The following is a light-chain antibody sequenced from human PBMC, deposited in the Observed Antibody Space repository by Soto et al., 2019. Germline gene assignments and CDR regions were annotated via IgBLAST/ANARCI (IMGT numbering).Light chain of an antibody. J-gene: IGKJ1*01. CDR2: KAS. Sequence: DIQMTQSPSTLSASVGDRVTITCRASQNINNWLAWYQQKPGQAPKLLIYKASNLESGVPSRFSGSVSGTEFTLSISSLQPDDFATYYCQQYSGSSTTFGQGTKVEVK. CDR1: QNINNW. CDR3: QQYSGSSTT. V-gene: IGKV1-5*03.